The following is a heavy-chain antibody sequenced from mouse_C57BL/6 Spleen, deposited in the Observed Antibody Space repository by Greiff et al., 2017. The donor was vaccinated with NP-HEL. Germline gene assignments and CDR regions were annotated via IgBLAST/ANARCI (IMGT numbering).Heavy chain of an antibody. Sequence: QVQLQQPGAELVMPGASVKLSCKASGYTFTSYWMHWVKQRPGQGLAWLGEIDPSDSYTTYNQKFKGKSTLTVDKSSSTAYRQLSSLTSEDSAVYYCARSGENGSSGPWYAYWGQGTLVTVSA. J-gene: IGHJ3*01. V-gene: IGHV1-69*01. CDR3: ARSGENGSSGPWYAY. CDR1: GYTFTSYW. D-gene: IGHD3-2*02. CDR2: IDPSDSYT.